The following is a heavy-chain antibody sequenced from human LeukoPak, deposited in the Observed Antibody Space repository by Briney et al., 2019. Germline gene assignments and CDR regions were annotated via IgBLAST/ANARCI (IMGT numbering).Heavy chain of an antibody. V-gene: IGHV1-18*01. CDR1: GYTFISYG. CDR3: ARDRGDYYFDY. D-gene: IGHD6-25*01. CDR2: IGRNNGIT. Sequence: ASVKVSCKASGYTFISYGITWVRQAPGQGLEWMGWIGRNNGITKFAQKFQGRVTMTTDTSTTTAYMELRSLRSDDTAVYFCARDRGDYYFDYWGQGTLVSVSS. J-gene: IGHJ4*02.